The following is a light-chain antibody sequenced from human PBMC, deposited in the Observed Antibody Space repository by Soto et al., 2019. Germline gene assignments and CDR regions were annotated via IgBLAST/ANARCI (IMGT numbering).Light chain of an antibody. J-gene: IGLJ2*01. CDR3: SSYTSSSTLDVV. V-gene: IGLV2-14*01. Sequence: QSVLTQPASVSGSPGQSITISCTGTSSDVGGYNYVSWYQQHPGKARKLMIYDVSNRPSGVSNRFSGSKSGNTASLTISGLQAEDEADYYCSSYTSSSTLDVVFGGGTKVTVL. CDR2: DVS. CDR1: SSDVGGYNY.